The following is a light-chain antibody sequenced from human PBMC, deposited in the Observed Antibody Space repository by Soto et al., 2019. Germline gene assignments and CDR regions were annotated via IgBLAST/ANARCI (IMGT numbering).Light chain of an antibody. CDR2: AAS. CDR1: QSSSSY. CDR3: QQSYRSPYT. J-gene: IGKJ2*01. Sequence: DIQMTQSPSSLSASVGDRVTITCRASQSSSSYLNWYQQKPGKAPKLLIYAASSLQSGVSSRFSGSGSGTDFTLTISSLQPEDFATYYCQQSYRSPYTFGQGTKLEIK. V-gene: IGKV1-39*01.